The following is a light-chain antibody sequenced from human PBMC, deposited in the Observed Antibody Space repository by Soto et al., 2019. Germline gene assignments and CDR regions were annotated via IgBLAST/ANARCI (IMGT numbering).Light chain of an antibody. Sequence: AIQMTQSPSSVSASVGDRVTITCRASQGIGNELGWYQQKPGKAPKLLIYAASSLQSGVPSRFSGRGSGTDFTLTISSLQPEDFATYYCLQDYNYPYTFGQGTKLEIK. J-gene: IGKJ2*01. CDR1: QGIGNE. CDR3: LQDYNYPYT. V-gene: IGKV1-6*01. CDR2: AAS.